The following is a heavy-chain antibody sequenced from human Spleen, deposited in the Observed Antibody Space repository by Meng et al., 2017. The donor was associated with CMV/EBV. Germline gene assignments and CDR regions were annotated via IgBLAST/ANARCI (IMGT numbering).Heavy chain of an antibody. J-gene: IGHJ6*02. CDR2: ISAYNGDT. CDR1: GYTFFSYG. Sequence: ASVKVSCKASGYTFFSYGISWVRQAPGQGLEWMGWISAYNGDTNYAQNLQGRVTMSTDTSTSTAYMELRGLRSEDMAVYYCARGTYYYYGMDVWGQGTTVTVSS. CDR3: ARGTYYYYGMDV. V-gene: IGHV1-18*03.